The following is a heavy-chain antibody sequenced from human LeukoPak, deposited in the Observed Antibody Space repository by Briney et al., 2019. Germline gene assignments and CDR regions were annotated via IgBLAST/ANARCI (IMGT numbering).Heavy chain of an antibody. CDR3: SRQIVVVITTSWFDY. D-gene: IGHD3-22*01. J-gene: IGHJ4*02. CDR2: IYYSGST. CDR1: GGSISSSSYY. Sequence: SETLSLTCTVSGGSISSSSYYWGWIRQPPGKGLEWIGSIYYSGSTYYNPSLKSRVTISVDTSKNQFSLKLSSVTAVDAAVYDCSRQIVVVITTSWFDYWGQGTLVTVSS. V-gene: IGHV4-39*01.